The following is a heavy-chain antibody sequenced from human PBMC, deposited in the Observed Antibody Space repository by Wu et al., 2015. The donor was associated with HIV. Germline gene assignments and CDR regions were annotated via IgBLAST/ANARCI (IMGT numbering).Heavy chain of an antibody. Sequence: QVQLVQSGAEVKKPGASVKVSCKASGYTFTGYYMHWVRQAPGQGLEWMGWINPNSGGTNYAQKFQGRVTMTRDTSISTAYMELSRLRSDDTAVYYCARDRGGYCSSTSCHLDFDYWGQGTLVTVSS. J-gene: IGHJ4*02. CDR1: GYTFTGYY. D-gene: IGHD2-2*01. V-gene: IGHV1-2*02. CDR2: INPNSGGT. CDR3: ARDRGGYCSSTSCHLDFDY.